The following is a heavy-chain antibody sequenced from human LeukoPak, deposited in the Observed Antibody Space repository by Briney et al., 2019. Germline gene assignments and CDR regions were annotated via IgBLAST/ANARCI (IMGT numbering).Heavy chain of an antibody. CDR3: AKKRIAAAGKNDFDY. D-gene: IGHD6-13*01. Sequence: PGGSLRLSWAASGFTFSSYAMSWVRQAPGKGLEWVSLISGSASLTFYADSVKGRFTISRDNSKNTVYLQMNSLRVEDTAVYHCAKKRIAAAGKNDFDYWGQGTLVTVSS. CDR2: ISGSASLT. CDR1: GFTFSSYA. V-gene: IGHV3-23*01. J-gene: IGHJ4*02.